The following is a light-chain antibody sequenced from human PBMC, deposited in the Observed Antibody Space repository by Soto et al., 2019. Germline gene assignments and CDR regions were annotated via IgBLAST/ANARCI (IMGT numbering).Light chain of an antibody. J-gene: IGKJ4*01. CDR2: GAK. V-gene: IGKV1-39*01. CDR1: QAISNY. Sequence: DIQMTQSPSFLSASVGDRVTITCRASQAISNYLNWYQQKPGKAPNLLIFGAKTLQSGVPSRFTRNGHGTAVTLTITTLQPEDFATYYCQQGYSIHALSFGGGTNVDIK. CDR3: QQGYSIHALS.